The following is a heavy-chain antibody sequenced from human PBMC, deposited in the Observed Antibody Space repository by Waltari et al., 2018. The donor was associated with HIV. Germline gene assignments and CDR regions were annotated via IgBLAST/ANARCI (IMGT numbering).Heavy chain of an antibody. CDR3: ARDRAYCGGDCYSPLDP. J-gene: IGHJ5*02. Sequence: EVQLVESGGGLVQPGGSLRLSCAASGFTFSSYWMHWVRQAPGKGLVWVSRINSDGSSTSYADSVKGRFTISRDNAKNTLYLQMNSLRAEDTAVYYCARDRAYCGGDCYSPLDPWGQGTLVTVSS. CDR2: INSDGSST. V-gene: IGHV3-74*01. CDR1: GFTFSSYW. D-gene: IGHD2-21*01.